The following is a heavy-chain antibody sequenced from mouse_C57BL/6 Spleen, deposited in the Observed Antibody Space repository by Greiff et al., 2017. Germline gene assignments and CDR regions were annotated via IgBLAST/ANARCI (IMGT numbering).Heavy chain of an antibody. CDR1: GYNFTSYW. V-gene: IGHV1-55*01. CDR2: IYPGSGST. CDR3: ARTTVVADY. Sequence: QVQLQQPGAELVKPGASVKMSCKASGYNFTSYWINWVKQRPGQGLEWIGDIYPGSGSTNYNEKFKSKATLTVDTSSSTAYMQLSSLTSEDSAVYYCARTTVVADYWGQGTTLTVSS. D-gene: IGHD1-1*01. J-gene: IGHJ2*01.